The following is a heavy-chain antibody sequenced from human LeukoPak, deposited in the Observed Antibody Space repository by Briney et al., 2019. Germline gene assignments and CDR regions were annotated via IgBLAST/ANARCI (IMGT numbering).Heavy chain of an antibody. CDR3: ARELGYYDSSGDGDTDY. Sequence: SETLSLTCTVSGGSISSSSYYWGWIRQPPGKGLEWIGSIYYSGSTYYNPSLKSRVTISVDTSKNQFSLKLSSVTAADTAVYYCARELGYYDSSGDGDTDYWGQGTLVTVSS. CDR2: IYYSGST. D-gene: IGHD3-22*01. J-gene: IGHJ4*02. V-gene: IGHV4-39*02. CDR1: GGSISSSSYY.